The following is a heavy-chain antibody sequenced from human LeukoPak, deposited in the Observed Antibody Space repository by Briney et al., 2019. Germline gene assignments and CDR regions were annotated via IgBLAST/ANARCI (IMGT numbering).Heavy chain of an antibody. V-gene: IGHV3-74*01. D-gene: IGHD6-6*01. CDR1: GFSFSGHW. CDR2: ISPTGSTT. Sequence: GGSLRLSCAVSGFSFSGHWMHWARQLPGKGLVWVSRISPTGSTTSYADSVKGRFTVSRDNAKNTLYLQVNNLRAEDTAVYYCARGPNSNWSGLDFWGQGTLLTVSS. CDR3: ARGPNSNWSGLDF. J-gene: IGHJ4*02.